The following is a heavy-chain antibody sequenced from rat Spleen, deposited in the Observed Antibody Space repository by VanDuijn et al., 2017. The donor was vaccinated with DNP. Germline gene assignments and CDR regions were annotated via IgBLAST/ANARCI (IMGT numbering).Heavy chain of an antibody. CDR1: GFTFRNYY. CDR3: ASGSYYGYKWFAY. V-gene: IGHV5-25*01. CDR2: ISPSGSRT. J-gene: IGHJ3*01. D-gene: IGHD1-9*01. Sequence: EVQLVESGGVLVQPGRSLKLSCAASGFTFRNYYMAWVRQAPKKGLEWVATISPSGSRTYYPDSVKGRFTISRDNAKSSLYLQMNSLKSEDTATYYCASGSYYGYKWFAYWGQGTLVTVSS.